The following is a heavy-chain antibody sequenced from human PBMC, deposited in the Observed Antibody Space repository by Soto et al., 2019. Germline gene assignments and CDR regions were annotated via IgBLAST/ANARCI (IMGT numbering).Heavy chain of an antibody. CDR1: GFTVSLSY. D-gene: IGHD7-27*01. CDR2: IDTDDHT. CDR3: ARITGGIWFVP. V-gene: IGHV3-53*01. J-gene: IGHJ5*02. Sequence: GGSLRLSCAASGFTVSLSYMSWVRQAPGRGLSCVSVIDTDDHTYYADSVKGRFTISKDNSKNTLYLQMNSLRVEDTAVYYCARITGGIWFVPWGEGPLVTV.